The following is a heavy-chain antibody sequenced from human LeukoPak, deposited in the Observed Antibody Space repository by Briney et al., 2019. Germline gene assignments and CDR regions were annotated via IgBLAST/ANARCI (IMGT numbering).Heavy chain of an antibody. CDR3: ARGLRLPMVRGTFDD. J-gene: IGHJ4*02. CDR2: INHSGST. CDR1: GGSFSGYS. V-gene: IGHV4-34*01. Sequence: SETLSLTCAVYGGSFSGYSWSWLRQPPGKGLEWIGEINHSGSTNYNPSLKSRVTISVDTSKNQFSLKLSSVTAADTAVYDCARGLRLPMVRGTFDDWGQGTLVTVSS. D-gene: IGHD3-10*01.